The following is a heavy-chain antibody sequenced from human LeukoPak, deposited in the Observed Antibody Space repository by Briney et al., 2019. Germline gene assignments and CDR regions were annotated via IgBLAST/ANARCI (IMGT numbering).Heavy chain of an antibody. CDR3: ARGYTFGTLDY. Sequence: GGSLRLSCAASGFTLSTYWIHWVRQPPGKGLVWVSRINSDGNSFADSVKGRFTISRDNARNTVYLQMNSLRAEDTAAYLCARGYTFGTLDYWGQGALVTVSS. D-gene: IGHD3-16*01. J-gene: IGHJ4*02. V-gene: IGHV3-74*01. CDR1: GFTLSTYW. CDR2: INSDGN.